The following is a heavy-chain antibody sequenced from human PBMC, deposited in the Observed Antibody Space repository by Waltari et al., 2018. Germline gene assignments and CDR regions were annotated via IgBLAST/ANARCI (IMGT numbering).Heavy chain of an antibody. J-gene: IGHJ4*02. Sequence: EVQLVESGGGLIQPGGSLRLSCAASVFTVSNTYVSWVRQAPGKGLEWVSTIYYNERTDYADSVKGRFTISRDTAKNTLFLQMNSLRAEDTAVYYCATRVVVPGVPGMADYWGQGTLVTVSS. CDR3: ATRVVVPGVPGMADY. CDR1: VFTVSNTY. V-gene: IGHV3-53*01. CDR2: IYYNERT. D-gene: IGHD2-2*01.